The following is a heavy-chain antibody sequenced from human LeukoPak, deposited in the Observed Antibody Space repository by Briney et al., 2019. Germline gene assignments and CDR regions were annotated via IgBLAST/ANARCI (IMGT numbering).Heavy chain of an antibody. CDR1: VYTFTSYG. Sequence: GASVKVSCKASVYTFTSYGISWVRQAPGQGLEWMGWISAYNGNTNYAQKLQGRVTMTTDTSTSTAYMELRSLRSDDTAVYYCARDPGWDFWSGYYTPSFDYWGQGTLVTVSS. J-gene: IGHJ4*02. D-gene: IGHD3-3*01. V-gene: IGHV1-18*01. CDR2: ISAYNGNT. CDR3: ARDPGWDFWSGYYTPSFDY.